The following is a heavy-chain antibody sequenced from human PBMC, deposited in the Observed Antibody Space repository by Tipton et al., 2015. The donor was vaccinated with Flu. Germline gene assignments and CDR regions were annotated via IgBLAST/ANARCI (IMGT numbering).Heavy chain of an antibody. CDR3: ARIGYCSGTSWGPKYYYYGMDV. CDR1: GYTFTSYG. V-gene: IGHV1-18*01. J-gene: IGHJ6*02. CDR2: ISAYNGNT. Sequence: QLVQSGAEVKKPGASVKVSCKASGYTFTSYGISWVRQAPGQGLEWMGWISAYNGNTNYAQKLQGRVTMTTDTSTSTAYMELRSLRSDDTAVYYCARIGYCSGTSWGPKYYYYGMDVWGQGTTVTVSS. D-gene: IGHD2-2*01.